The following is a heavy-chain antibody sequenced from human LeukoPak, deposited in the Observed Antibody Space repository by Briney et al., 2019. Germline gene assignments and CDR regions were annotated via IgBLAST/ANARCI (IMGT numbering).Heavy chain of an antibody. CDR3: ARRGGDYGDYEGFSWFDP. Sequence: SETLSLTCTVSGGSISSSSYYWGWIRQPPGKGLEWIGSIYYSGSTYYNPSLKSRVTISVDTSKNQFSLKLSSVTAADTAVYYCARRGGDYGDYEGFSWFDPWGQGTLVTVSS. J-gene: IGHJ5*02. V-gene: IGHV4-39*01. CDR2: IYYSGST. CDR1: GGSISSSSYY. D-gene: IGHD4-17*01.